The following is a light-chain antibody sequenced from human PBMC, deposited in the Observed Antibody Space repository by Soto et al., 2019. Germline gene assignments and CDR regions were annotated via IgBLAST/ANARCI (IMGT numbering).Light chain of an antibody. V-gene: IGKV1-39*01. CDR3: HQSYSTPPA. J-gene: IGKJ2*01. CDR2: TAS. CDR1: PSISSY. Sequence: DIQMTQSPSSLSASVVDRVTITCRASPSISSYLNWYQQKPGKAPKLLIYTASSLQRGVPSRFSGSQSGTDFTRTISSLPPEDFATYYCHQSYSTPPAFGQGTKLEIK.